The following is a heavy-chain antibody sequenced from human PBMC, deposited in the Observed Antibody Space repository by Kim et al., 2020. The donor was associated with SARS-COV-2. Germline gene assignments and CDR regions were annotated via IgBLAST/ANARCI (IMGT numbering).Heavy chain of an antibody. Sequence: SETLSLTCAVYGGSFSGYYWSWIRQPPGKGLEWIGEINHSGSTNYNPSLKSRVTISVDTSKNQFSLKLSSVTAADTAVYYCARGRIEMATIRRIRLFDYWGQGTLVTVSS. J-gene: IGHJ4*02. CDR2: INHSGST. CDR1: GGSFSGYY. V-gene: IGHV4-34*01. D-gene: IGHD5-12*01. CDR3: ARGRIEMATIRRIRLFDY.